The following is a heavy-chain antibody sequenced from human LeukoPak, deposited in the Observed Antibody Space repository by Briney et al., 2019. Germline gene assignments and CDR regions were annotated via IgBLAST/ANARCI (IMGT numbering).Heavy chain of an antibody. CDR1: GFTFSSYT. CDR2: ISSSSSYI. J-gene: IGHJ6*01. Sequence: GRSLRLSCAASGFTFSSYTMNWVRQAPGKGLEWVSYISSSSSYIYYADSVKGRFTISRDNAENSLYLQMNSLRAEDTAVYYCARGSEGYCSGGGCYYGMDVWGQGTTVTVSS. CDR3: ARGSEGYCSGGGCYYGMDV. V-gene: IGHV3-21*01. D-gene: IGHD2-15*01.